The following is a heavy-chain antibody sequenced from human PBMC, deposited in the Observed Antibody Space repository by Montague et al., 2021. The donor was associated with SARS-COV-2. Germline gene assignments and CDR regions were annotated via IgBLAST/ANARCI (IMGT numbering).Heavy chain of an antibody. V-gene: IGHV4-4*02. Sequence: SETRSLTCAVSGGSISSGTWWTWVRQPPGKGLEWIGEISHSGGTNYNPSLKSRVTISVDKSKNQFSLNLTSVTAADTAVYYCARLSSDIGGYFWFDPWGQGTLVSVSS. D-gene: IGHD1-26*01. CDR1: GGSISSGTW. J-gene: IGHJ5*02. CDR3: ARLSSDIGGYFWFDP. CDR2: ISHSGGT.